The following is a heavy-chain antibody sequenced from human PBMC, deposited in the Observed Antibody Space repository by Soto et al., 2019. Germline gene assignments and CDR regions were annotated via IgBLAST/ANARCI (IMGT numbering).Heavy chain of an antibody. CDR2: IYYSGST. CDR3: ARGYYDFWSGYRAAPYYYGMDV. V-gene: IGHV4-59*01. Sequence: PSETLSLTCTVSGGSISSYYWSWIRQPPGKGLEWIGYIYYSGSTNYNPSLKSRVTISVDTSKNQFSLKLSSVTAADTAVYYCARGYYDFWSGYRAAPYYYGMDVWGQGTTVTVS. D-gene: IGHD3-3*01. J-gene: IGHJ6*02. CDR1: GGSISSYY.